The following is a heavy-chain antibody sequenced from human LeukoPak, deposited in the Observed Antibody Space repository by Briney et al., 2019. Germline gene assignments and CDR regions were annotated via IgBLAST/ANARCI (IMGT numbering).Heavy chain of an antibody. Sequence: GGSLTLSCAASGFTVSSNYMSWVRHAPGKGLEWVSVIYSGGGTYYADSVKGRFTISRDNSKNTLYLQMNSLRAEDTAVYYCARDDSSGDAFDIWGQGTMVTVSS. D-gene: IGHD3-22*01. CDR1: GFTVSSNY. V-gene: IGHV3-53*01. J-gene: IGHJ3*02. CDR2: IYSGGGT. CDR3: ARDDSSGDAFDI.